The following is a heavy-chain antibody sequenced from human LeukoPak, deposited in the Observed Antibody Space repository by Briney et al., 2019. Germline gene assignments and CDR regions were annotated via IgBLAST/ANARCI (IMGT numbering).Heavy chain of an antibody. D-gene: IGHD5-18*01. CDR3: AKEGTPMASSYFDY. CDR2: ITNDGSST. V-gene: IGHV3-74*01. Sequence: PGGSLRLSCAASGLTFSSHWMHWVRQAPGKGLVWVSRITNDGSSTTYADSVKGRFTISRDNSDNTLYLQMNSLRDEDTAIYYCAKEGTPMASSYFDYWGQGTLIAVSS. J-gene: IGHJ4*02. CDR1: GLTFSSHW.